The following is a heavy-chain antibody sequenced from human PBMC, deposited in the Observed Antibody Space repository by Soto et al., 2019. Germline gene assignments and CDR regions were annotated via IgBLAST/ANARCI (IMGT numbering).Heavy chain of an antibody. D-gene: IGHD2-2*01. CDR1: GGSINRYY. J-gene: IGHJ5*02. CDR3: ARVPGP. Sequence: PSETLSLTCTVSGGSINRYYWSWIRQPPGKGLEWIGYIYYSGTTNYNPSLKSRVTISVDTSKNQFSLKLSSVTAADTAVYYCARVPGPWGQGTLVTVSS. CDR2: IYYSGTT. V-gene: IGHV4-59*08.